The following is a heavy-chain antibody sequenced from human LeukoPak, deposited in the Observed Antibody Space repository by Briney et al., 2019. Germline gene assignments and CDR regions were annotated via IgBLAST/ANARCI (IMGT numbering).Heavy chain of an antibody. CDR3: AKASTFTMIALEPLHY. D-gene: IGHD3-22*01. V-gene: IGHV3-23*01. J-gene: IGHJ4*02. CDR2: ISGSGGST. CDR1: GFTFSSYA. Sequence: GGCLRLSCAASGFTFSSYAMSWVRQAPGKGLEWVLAISGSGGSTYYADSVKGRFTISRDNSKNTLYLQMNSMRAEDTAVYCCAKASTFTMIALEPLHYWGQAPLVTVSS.